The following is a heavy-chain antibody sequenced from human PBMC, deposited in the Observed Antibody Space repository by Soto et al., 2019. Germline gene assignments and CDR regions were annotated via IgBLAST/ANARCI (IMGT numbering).Heavy chain of an antibody. CDR3: AKARTDSGGYFDY. CDR2: ISWNSGSI. J-gene: IGHJ4*02. D-gene: IGHD2-15*01. CDR1: GFTFDDYA. V-gene: IGHV3-9*01. Sequence: EVQLVESGGGLVQPGRSLRLSCAASGFTFDDYAMHWVRQAPGKGLEWVSGISWNSGSIGYADSVKGRFTISRDNAKNSLYLQNNSLRAEDTALYYCAKARTDSGGYFDYWGQGTLVTVSS.